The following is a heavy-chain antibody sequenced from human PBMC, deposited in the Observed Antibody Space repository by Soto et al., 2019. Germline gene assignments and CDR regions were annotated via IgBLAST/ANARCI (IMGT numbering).Heavy chain of an antibody. Sequence: QVQLQQWGAGLLKPSETLSLTCGVYGGSFSGYYWNWIRQPPGKGLEWIGEINPSGGTNYNPSLKSRVTISADTSTNQFSLKLSSVTAADTAVYYCARVSASRSQRDLDFWGPGTLVTVST. D-gene: IGHD1-26*01. CDR1: GGSFSGYY. CDR2: INPSGGT. CDR3: ARVSASRSQRDLDF. V-gene: IGHV4-34*01. J-gene: IGHJ4*02.